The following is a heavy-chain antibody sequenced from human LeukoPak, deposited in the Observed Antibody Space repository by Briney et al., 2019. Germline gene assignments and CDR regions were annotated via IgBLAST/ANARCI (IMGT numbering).Heavy chain of an antibody. V-gene: IGHV1-2*02. Sequence: AASVKVSCKASGYTFTGYYMHWVRQAPGQGLEWMGWINPNSGGTNYAQKFQGRVTMTRDTSISTAYMELSRLRSDDTAVYYCASPQNLNYYDSSGRDAFDIWGQGTMVTVSS. CDR2: INPNSGGT. CDR1: GYTFTGYY. CDR3: ASPQNLNYYDSSGRDAFDI. D-gene: IGHD3-22*01. J-gene: IGHJ3*02.